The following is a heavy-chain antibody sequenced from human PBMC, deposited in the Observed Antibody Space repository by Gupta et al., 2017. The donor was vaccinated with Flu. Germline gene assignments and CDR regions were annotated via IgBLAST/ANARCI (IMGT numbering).Heavy chain of an antibody. J-gene: IGHJ4*02. V-gene: IGHV3-23*01. D-gene: IGHD3-16*01. CDR3: AKEGDSTLDY. CDR2: ISGSGGRT. CDR1: GFTFSSYT. Sequence: EVQLLESGGGLVQPGGSLRLSCAASGFTFSSYTMTWVRQAPGRGLEWVSAISGSGGRTYYADSVKGRFTISRDNSKNTLYLQMNSLRADDTAVYYCAKEGDSTLDYWGQGTLVTVSS.